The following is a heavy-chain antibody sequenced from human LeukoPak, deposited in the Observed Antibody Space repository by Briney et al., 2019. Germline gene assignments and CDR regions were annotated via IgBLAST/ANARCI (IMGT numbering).Heavy chain of an antibody. J-gene: IGHJ4*02. CDR1: GYTFTSYA. D-gene: IGHD6-13*01. Sequence: ASVKVSCKASGYTFTSYAMNWVRQAPGQGLEWMGWINTNTGNPTYAQGFTGRFVFSLDTSVSTAYLQISSLKAEDTAVYYCATGLGLRIAAADEFDYWGQGTLVTVSS. CDR2: INTNTGNP. CDR3: ATGLGLRIAAADEFDY. V-gene: IGHV7-4-1*02.